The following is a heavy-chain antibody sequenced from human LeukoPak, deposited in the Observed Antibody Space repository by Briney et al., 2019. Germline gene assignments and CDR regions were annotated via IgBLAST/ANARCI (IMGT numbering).Heavy chain of an antibody. V-gene: IGHV4-59*01. J-gene: IGHJ3*02. CDR1: GGSISSYY. Sequence: SETLSLTCTVSGGSISSYYWSWIRQPPGKGLEWIGYIYYSGGTNYNPSLRSRVTISVDTSKNQFSLKLSSVTAADTAVYYCARAVGSAAPDAFDIWGQGTMVTVSS. CDR2: IYYSGGT. D-gene: IGHD6-13*01. CDR3: ARAVGSAAPDAFDI.